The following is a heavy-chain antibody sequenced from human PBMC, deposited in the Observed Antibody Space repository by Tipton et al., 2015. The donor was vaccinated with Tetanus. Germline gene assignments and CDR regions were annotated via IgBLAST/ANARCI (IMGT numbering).Heavy chain of an antibody. D-gene: IGHD4-17*01. CDR3: ARHNGDPIRGWYFDL. CDR1: GYSFTSYW. V-gene: IGHV5-51*01. CDR2: IYPGDSDT. Sequence: VQLVQSGPEVKKPGESLKISCKGSGYSFTSYWIGWVRQMPGKGLEWMGIIYPGDSDTRYSPSFQGQVTISADKSISTAYLQWSSLKASDTAMYYCARHNGDPIRGWYFDLWGRGTLVTVSS. J-gene: IGHJ2*01.